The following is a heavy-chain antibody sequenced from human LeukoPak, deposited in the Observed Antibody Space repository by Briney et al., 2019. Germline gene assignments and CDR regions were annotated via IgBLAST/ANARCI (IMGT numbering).Heavy chain of an antibody. D-gene: IGHD3-22*01. J-gene: IGHJ6*03. CDR2: IIPIFGTA. V-gene: IGHV1-69*05. CDR3: ARVGYYYDSSGYQDNYYYYYYMDV. CDR1: GGTFSSYA. Sequence: SVKVSCKASGGTFSSYAISWVRQAPGQGLEWMGGIIPIFGTANYAQKFQGRVTITTDESTSTAYMELSSLRSEDTAVYYCARVGYYYDSSGYQDNYYYYYYMDVWGKGTTVTVSS.